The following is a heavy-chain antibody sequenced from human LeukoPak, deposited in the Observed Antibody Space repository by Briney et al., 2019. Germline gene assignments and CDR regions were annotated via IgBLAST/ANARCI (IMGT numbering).Heavy chain of an antibody. V-gene: IGHV1-3*01. J-gene: IGHJ4*02. CDR3: ARDSGSGNNDY. Sequence: GASVKVSCKASGYTFTTFAIHWVRQVPGQSLEWMGWINAGNGSTKYSQNFQGRVTFISNTSATTAFMELSSLRSEDAAVYYCARDSGSGNNDYWGQGTLVTVSS. D-gene: IGHD1-26*01. CDR2: INAGNGST. CDR1: GYTFTTFA.